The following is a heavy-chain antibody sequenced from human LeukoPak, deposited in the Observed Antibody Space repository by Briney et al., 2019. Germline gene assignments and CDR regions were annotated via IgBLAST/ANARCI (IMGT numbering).Heavy chain of an antibody. CDR1: GGSVSGYY. V-gene: IGHV4-59*08. CDR2: IYYSGST. Sequence: SETLSLTCTVSGGSVSGYYWSWIRQPPGKGLEWIGSIYYSGSTNYSPSLKSRVTISLDTSNNQFSLKLSSVTAADTAVYYCLLGYCSGGSCYSGQHWGQGTLVTVSS. D-gene: IGHD2-15*01. J-gene: IGHJ1*01. CDR3: LLGYCSGGSCYSGQH.